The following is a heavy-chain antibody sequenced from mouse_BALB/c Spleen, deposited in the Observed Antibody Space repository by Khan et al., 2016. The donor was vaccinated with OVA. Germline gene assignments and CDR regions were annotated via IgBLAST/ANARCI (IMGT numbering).Heavy chain of an antibody. CDR1: GYSITSDYA. CDR2: ISYSGNT. J-gene: IGHJ2*01. Sequence: EVQLQESGPGLVKPSQSLSLTCTVTGYSITSDYAWNWIRQFPGNNLEWMGYISYSGNTNYTPSLKSRISITRDTSKNQFFLQLNSVTIEDTATCCCARIKGGDFDYWGQGTTLTVSS. CDR3: ARIKGGDFDY. V-gene: IGHV3-2*02. D-gene: IGHD1-3*01.